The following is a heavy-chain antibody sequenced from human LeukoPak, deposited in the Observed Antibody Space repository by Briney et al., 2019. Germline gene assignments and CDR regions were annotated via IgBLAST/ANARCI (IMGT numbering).Heavy chain of an antibody. V-gene: IGHV3-30-3*01. CDR3: ARPYNWDTLRLYYFDY. D-gene: IGHD1-20*01. CDR1: GFTFSSYA. Sequence: GRSLRLSCAASGFTFSSYAMHWVRQAPGKGLEWVAVISYDGSNKYYADSVKGRFTISRDNSKNTPYLQMNSLRAEDTAVYYCARPYNWDTLRLYYFDYWGQGTLVTVSS. J-gene: IGHJ4*02. CDR2: ISYDGSNK.